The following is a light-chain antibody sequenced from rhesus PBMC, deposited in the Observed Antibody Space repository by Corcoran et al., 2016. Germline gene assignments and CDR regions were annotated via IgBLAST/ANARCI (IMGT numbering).Light chain of an antibody. CDR2: AAS. V-gene: IGKV1-36*02. CDR1: QGLDAY. CDR3: LQGYGVPLT. J-gene: IGKJ4*01. Sequence: DIQMTQSPSSLSTSVGDRVTITCRASQGLDAYLSWYQQKPGKSPKRLIYAASSLERGVPSSCSGSGSGTEFTLTSSGLQPEDFADYYCLQGYGVPLTVGGGTKVELK.